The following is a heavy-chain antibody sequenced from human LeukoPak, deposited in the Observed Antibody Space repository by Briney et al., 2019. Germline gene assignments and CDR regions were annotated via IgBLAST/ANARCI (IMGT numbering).Heavy chain of an antibody. Sequence: ASVKVSCKASGDTFSGYYMHWIRQAPGQGLEWMGLMTPNSGDTIYAQKFQGRVTMTRDTSISTAYMELSRLRSDDTAVYYCARAAYCGGDCYFYFEYWGQGTLVTVS. V-gene: IGHV1-2*02. D-gene: IGHD2-21*02. CDR3: ARAAYCGGDCYFYFEY. CDR1: GDTFSGYY. CDR2: MTPNSGDT. J-gene: IGHJ4*02.